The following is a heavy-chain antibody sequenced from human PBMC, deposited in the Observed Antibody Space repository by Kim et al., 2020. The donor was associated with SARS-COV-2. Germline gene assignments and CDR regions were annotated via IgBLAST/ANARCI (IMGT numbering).Heavy chain of an antibody. CDR1: GGTFSSYA. CDR2: IIPIFGTA. CDR3: ARDRGSSGYWELSAGSGRFDY. Sequence: SVKVSCKASGGTFSSYAISWVRQAPGQGLEWMGGIIPIFGTANYAQKFQGRVTITADESTSTAYMELISLRSEDTAVYYCARDRGSSGYWELSAGSGRFDYWGQGTLVTVSS. J-gene: IGHJ4*02. V-gene: IGHV1-69*13. D-gene: IGHD3-22*01.